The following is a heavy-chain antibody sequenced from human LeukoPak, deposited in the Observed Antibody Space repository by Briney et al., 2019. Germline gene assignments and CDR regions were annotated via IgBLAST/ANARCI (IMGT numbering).Heavy chain of an antibody. CDR3: ARMPTYYYGSGSPDYYYGMDV. CDR1: GYSFTSYG. Sequence: GESLKISCKGSGYSFTSYGISWVRQAPGQGLEWMGWISAYNGNTNYAQKLQGRVTMTTDTSTSTAYMELRSLRSDDTAVYYCARMPTYYYGSGSPDYYYGMDVWGQGTTVTVSS. V-gene: IGHV1-18*01. D-gene: IGHD3-10*01. J-gene: IGHJ6*02. CDR2: ISAYNGNT.